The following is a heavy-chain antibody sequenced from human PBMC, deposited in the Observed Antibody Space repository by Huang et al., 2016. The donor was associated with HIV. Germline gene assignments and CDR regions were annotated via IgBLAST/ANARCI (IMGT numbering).Heavy chain of an antibody. Sequence: QVQLQESGPGVVKPSETLSLTCTVSGGSISTYYWSWIRQSAGKGLEWIGRFYTSGNTNYNPSLRSRVTMSVDTSKNQFSLRLTSVTAADTAVYYCARENEFCGSTNCHHYYYGLDVWGQGTTVTVSS. CDR1: GGSISTYY. J-gene: IGHJ6*02. D-gene: IGHD2-2*01. V-gene: IGHV4-4*07. CDR2: FYTSGNT. CDR3: ARENEFCGSTNCHHYYYGLDV.